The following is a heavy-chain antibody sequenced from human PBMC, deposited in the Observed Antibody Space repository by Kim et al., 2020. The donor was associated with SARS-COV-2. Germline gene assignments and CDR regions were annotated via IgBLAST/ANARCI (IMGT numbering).Heavy chain of an antibody. CDR2: TQ. D-gene: IGHD4-17*01. Sequence: TQYYADAVKGRFTISRDNSQNTLSLQMNSLRAEDTAVYYCAKDYDFQYWGQGTPVTVSS. V-gene: IGHV3-23*01. J-gene: IGHJ4*02. CDR3: AKDYDFQY.